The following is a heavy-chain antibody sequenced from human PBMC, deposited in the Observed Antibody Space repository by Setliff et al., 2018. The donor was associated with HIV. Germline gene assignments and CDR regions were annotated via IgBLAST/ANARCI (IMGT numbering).Heavy chain of an antibody. D-gene: IGHD3-3*01. V-gene: IGHV4-39*02. CDR3: ARETDVSTSWFGGYYFDF. CDR1: GGSASNSRYY. CDR2: IHYNEKT. Sequence: SETLSLTCTVSGGSASNSRYYWAWIRQPPGKGLEYIGSIHYNEKTYYNPSLKSRVTISIDTSKNQFSLNLTSVTAADTAVYFCARETDVSTSWFGGYYFDFWGQGTVVTVSS. J-gene: IGHJ4*02.